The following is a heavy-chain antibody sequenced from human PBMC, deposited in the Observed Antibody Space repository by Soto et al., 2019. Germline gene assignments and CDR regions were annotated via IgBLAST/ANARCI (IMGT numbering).Heavy chain of an antibody. V-gene: IGHV3-48*01. D-gene: IGHD2-2*01. CDR1: GFTFSSYS. J-gene: IGHJ4*02. CDR2: ISSSSSTI. Sequence: EVQLVESGGGLVQPGGSLRLSCAASGFTFSSYSMNWVRQAPGKGLEWVSYISSSSSTIYYADSVKGRFTISRDNAKNSLYLQMNSLRAEDTAVYYCVASVVPAATSGYFDYWGQGTLVTISS. CDR3: VASVVPAATSGYFDY.